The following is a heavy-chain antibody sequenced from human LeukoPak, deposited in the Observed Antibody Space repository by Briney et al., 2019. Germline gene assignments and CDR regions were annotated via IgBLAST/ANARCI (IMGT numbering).Heavy chain of an antibody. Sequence: GGSLRLSCAASGFTFSSYAMSWVRQAPGKGLEWVSAISGSGGSTHYADSVKGRFTISRDNSKNTLYLQMNSLRAEDTAVYYCAKNERSSTSCHDYWGQGTLVTVSS. D-gene: IGHD2-2*01. CDR3: AKNERSSTSCHDY. J-gene: IGHJ4*02. CDR1: GFTFSSYA. CDR2: ISGSGGST. V-gene: IGHV3-23*01.